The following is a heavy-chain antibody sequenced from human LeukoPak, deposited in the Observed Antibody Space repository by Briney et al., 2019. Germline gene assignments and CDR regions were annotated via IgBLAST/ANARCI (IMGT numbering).Heavy chain of an antibody. D-gene: IGHD3-22*01. V-gene: IGHV4-59*01. CDR1: GGSFSGYY. CDR3: ARVTGYMIEDYFDY. CDR2: IYYSGST. Sequence: SETLSLTCAVYGGSFSGYYWSWIRQPPGKGLEWIGYIYYSGSTNYNPSLKSRVTISIDTSKNQFSLKLRSVTAADTAVYYCARVTGYMIEDYFDYWGQGTLVTVSS. J-gene: IGHJ4*02.